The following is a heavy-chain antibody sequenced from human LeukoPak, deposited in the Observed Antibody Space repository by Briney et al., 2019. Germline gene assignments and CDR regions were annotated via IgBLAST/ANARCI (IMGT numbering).Heavy chain of an antibody. CDR3: ARRYYYDSSGLNWFDP. V-gene: IGHV4-39*07. CDR1: GGSISNRNYH. CDR2: ICSSGSA. D-gene: IGHD3-22*01. J-gene: IGHJ5*02. Sequence: SETLSLTCTVSGGSISNRNYHWGRIRQPPGKGLEWIGSICSSGSAYYNPSLKSRVTTSIDTSKNQLSLKLSSVTAADTAVYCCARRYYYDSSGLNWFDPWGQGTLVTVSS.